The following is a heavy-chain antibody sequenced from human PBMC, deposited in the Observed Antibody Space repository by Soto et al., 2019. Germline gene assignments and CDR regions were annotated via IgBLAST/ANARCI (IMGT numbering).Heavy chain of an antibody. CDR3: ASILIGYYYDSSGLRDDAFDI. CDR2: ISYDGSNK. D-gene: IGHD3-22*01. J-gene: IGHJ3*02. CDR1: GFTFSSYA. Sequence: QVQLVESGGGVVQPGRSLRLSCAASGFTFSSYAMHWVRQAPGKGLEWVAVISYDGSNKYYADSVKGRFTISRDNSKNTLYLQMNSLRAEDTAVYYCASILIGYYYDSSGLRDDAFDIWGQETMVTVSS. V-gene: IGHV3-30-3*01.